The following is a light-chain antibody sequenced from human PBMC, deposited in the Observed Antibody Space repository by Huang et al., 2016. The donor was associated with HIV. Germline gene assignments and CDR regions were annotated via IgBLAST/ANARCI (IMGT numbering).Light chain of an antibody. J-gene: IGKJ2*03. CDR2: CAS. Sequence: EILLTQSPDTLSLSPGERATLSCRASQSVNKHYLAWYQQKPGQAPRLRIYCASTRATGIPDRFSGSGSGTDFTLTISRLEPDDFAVYYCQQFGSSPPYSFGQGTKLEIK. V-gene: IGKV3-20*01. CDR1: QSVNKHY. CDR3: QQFGSSPPYS.